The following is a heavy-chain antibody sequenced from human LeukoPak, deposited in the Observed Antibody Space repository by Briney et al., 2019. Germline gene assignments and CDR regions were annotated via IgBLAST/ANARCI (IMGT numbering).Heavy chain of an antibody. J-gene: IGHJ4*02. D-gene: IGHD1-1*01. CDR2: IIPIFGTA. V-gene: IGHV1-69*05. CDR1: GCTFSSYD. CDR3: AREGTEYYFDY. Sequence: ASVKVSCKASGCTFSSYDISWARQAPGQGLEWMGRIIPIFGTANYAQKFQGRVTITTDKSTSTAYMELSSLRSEDTAVYYCAREGTEYYFDYWGERTLVTVSS.